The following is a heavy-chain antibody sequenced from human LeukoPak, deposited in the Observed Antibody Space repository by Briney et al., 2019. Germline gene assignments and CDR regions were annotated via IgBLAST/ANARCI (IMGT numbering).Heavy chain of an antibody. CDR1: GGSFSGYY. V-gene: IGHV4-34*01. J-gene: IGHJ3*02. D-gene: IGHD3-22*01. Sequence: SETLSLTCAVYGGSFSGYYWSWIRQPPGKGLEWIGEINHSGSTNYNPSLKSRVTISVDTSKNQFSLKLSSVTAADTAVYYCARGRSSGYYRPGGAFDIWGQGTMVTVSS. CDR3: ARGRSSGYYRPGGAFDI. CDR2: INHSGST.